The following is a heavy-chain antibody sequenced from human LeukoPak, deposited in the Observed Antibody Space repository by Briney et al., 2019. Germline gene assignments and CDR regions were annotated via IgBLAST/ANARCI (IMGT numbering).Heavy chain of an antibody. J-gene: IGHJ1*01. V-gene: IGHV3-11*01. CDR2: ISSGGDIM. CDR3: ATNLIGAGEYFQQ. D-gene: IGHD2/OR15-2a*01. CDR1: GLRFSDYY. Sequence: GGSLRLSCAASGLRFSDYYVSWIRQAPGKGLHWVSYISSGGDIMHYADSVKGRFTSSRDNAKNSGYLEMNSLGAEDTAVYYCATNLIGAGEYFQQRGQGTLVTVSS.